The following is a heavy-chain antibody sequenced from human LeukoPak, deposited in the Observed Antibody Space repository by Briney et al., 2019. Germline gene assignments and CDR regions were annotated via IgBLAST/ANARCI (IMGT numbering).Heavy chain of an antibody. D-gene: IGHD4-23*01. CDR3: ARGVVTAGKGWFDP. CDR1: GGSITSYY. Sequence: SETPSLTCTVSGGSITSYYWSWIRQPPGKGLEWIGYIYYSGSTNYNPSLKSRVTISVDTSKNQFSLNLSSVAAADTAGYYCARGVVTAGKGWFDPWGQGTLVTVSS. CDR2: IYYSGST. J-gene: IGHJ5*02. V-gene: IGHV4-59*01.